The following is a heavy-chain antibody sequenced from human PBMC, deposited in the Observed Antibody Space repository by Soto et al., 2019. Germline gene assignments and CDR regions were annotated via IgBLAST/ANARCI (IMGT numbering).Heavy chain of an antibody. D-gene: IGHD3-22*01. CDR2: ISYDGSNK. CDR1: GFTFSSYG. V-gene: IGHV3-30*18. J-gene: IGHJ4*02. CDR3: AKVLSTFSGYYDRVPGVGTDY. Sequence: QVQLVESGGGVVQPGRSLRLSCAASGFTFSSYGMHWVRQAPGKGLEWVAVISYDGSNKYYADSVKGRFTISRDNSKNSLYLQMNSLRAEDTAVYYCAKVLSTFSGYYDRVPGVGTDYWGQGTLVTVSS.